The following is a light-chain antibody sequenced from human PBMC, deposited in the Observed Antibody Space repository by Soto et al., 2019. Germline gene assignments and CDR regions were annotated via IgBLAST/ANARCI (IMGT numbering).Light chain of an antibody. J-gene: IGKJ4*01. CDR3: MQTLQTPLT. CDR2: LGS. Sequence: DIVMTQSPLSLPVTPGEPASISCRSSQSLLHSNGSNYLDWYLQKQGQSPQLLIYLGSNRASGVPDRFSGSGSGTDFTLKISRVEAEDVGVYYCMQTLQTPLTFGGGTKVEIK. CDR1: QSLLHSNGSNY. V-gene: IGKV2-28*01.